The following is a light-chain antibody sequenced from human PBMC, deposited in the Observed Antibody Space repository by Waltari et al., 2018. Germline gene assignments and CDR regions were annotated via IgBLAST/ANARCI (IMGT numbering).Light chain of an antibody. CDR3: QQYYSYQWT. Sequence: AIRITQSPSSLSASTGDRVTITCRASQGISSYLAWYQQKPGKGPKLLIYAASTLQSGLPSRFSSSGSGTDFTLTISCLQSEYFATYYCQQYYSYQWTFGQGTKVEIK. J-gene: IGKJ1*01. CDR2: AAS. V-gene: IGKV1-8*01. CDR1: QGISSY.